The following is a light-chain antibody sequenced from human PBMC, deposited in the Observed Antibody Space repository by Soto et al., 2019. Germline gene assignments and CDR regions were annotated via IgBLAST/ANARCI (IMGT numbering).Light chain of an antibody. V-gene: IGLV2-14*01. CDR2: DVS. CDR1: TSDVGGYNY. J-gene: IGLJ3*02. Sequence: QSVLTQPASVSGSPGQSITISCTGTTSDVGGYNYVSWYQQDPGKAPKLMIYDVSHRPSGVSNRFSGSKSGNTASLTISWFQAEDEADYYCCSYTSGNTLVFGGGTKLTVL. CDR3: CSYTSGNTLV.